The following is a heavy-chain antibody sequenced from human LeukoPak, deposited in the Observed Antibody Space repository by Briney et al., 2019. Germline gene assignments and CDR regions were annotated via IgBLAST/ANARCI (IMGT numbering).Heavy chain of an antibody. V-gene: IGHV3-49*04. J-gene: IGHJ6*02. CDR2: IRGKTYGGTT. CDR1: GFTFGDHA. D-gene: IGHD5-18*01. CDR3: TRGPIQQWPYYGMDV. Sequence: GGSLRLSCTASGFTFGDHAMSWVRQAPGKGLEWVGFIRGKTYGGTTEYAASVKGRFTISRDDSKSIAYLQMNSLKTEDTAVYYCTRGPIQQWPYYGMDVWGQGTTVTVSS.